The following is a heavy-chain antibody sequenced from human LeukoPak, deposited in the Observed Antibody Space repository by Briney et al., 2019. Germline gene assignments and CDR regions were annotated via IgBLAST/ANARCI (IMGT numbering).Heavy chain of an antibody. CDR1: GFTFSSYA. V-gene: IGHV3-23*01. D-gene: IGHD2-15*01. CDR2: ISGSGGST. CDR3: AGDSFCSGGTCYSGLFDY. Sequence: GGSLRLSCAASGFTFSSYAMSWVRQAPGKGLEWVSAISGSGGSTYYADSVKGRFTISRDNSKNTLYLQMNSLRAEDTAIYYCAGDSFCSGGTCYSGLFDYWGQGTLVTVSS. J-gene: IGHJ4*02.